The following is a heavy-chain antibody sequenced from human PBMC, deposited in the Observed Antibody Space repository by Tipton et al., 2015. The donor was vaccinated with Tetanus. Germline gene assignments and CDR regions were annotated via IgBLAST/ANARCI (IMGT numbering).Heavy chain of an antibody. CDR1: GGSVRSGSYY. Sequence: TLSLTCTVSGGSVRSGSYYWNWIRQPPGKGLEWIGYISYSGSTNSNYSLKSRITISQDTSKNQFSLKLTSVTAADTAVYYCARANYDFPKKGPFDSWGQEPWSSSPQ. D-gene: IGHD3-3*01. CDR2: ISYSGST. CDR3: ARANYDFPKKGPFDS. V-gene: IGHV4-61*01. J-gene: IGHJ4*01.